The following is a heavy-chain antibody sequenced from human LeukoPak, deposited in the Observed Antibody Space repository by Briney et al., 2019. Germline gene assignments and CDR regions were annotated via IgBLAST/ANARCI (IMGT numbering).Heavy chain of an antibody. CDR3: AKEHCGGDCYYYYGMDV. J-gene: IGHJ6*02. V-gene: IGHV3-30-3*01. Sequence: GGSLRLSCAASGFTFSSYAMHWVRQAPGKGLEWVAVISYDGSNKYYADSVKGRFTISRDNSKNTLYLQMNSLRAEDTAVYYCAKEHCGGDCYYYYGMDVWGQGTTVTVSS. CDR1: GFTFSSYA. CDR2: ISYDGSNK. D-gene: IGHD2-21*02.